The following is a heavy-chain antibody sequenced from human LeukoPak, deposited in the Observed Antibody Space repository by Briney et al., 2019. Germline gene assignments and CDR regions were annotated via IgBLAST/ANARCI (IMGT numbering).Heavy chain of an antibody. CDR3: ARDMHGSGSCFDY. CDR1: GGSISSYY. D-gene: IGHD3-10*01. CDR2: IYYSGST. J-gene: IGHJ4*02. V-gene: IGHV4-59*01. Sequence: SETLSLTCTVSGGSISSYYWSWIRQPPGKGLEWIGYIYYSGSTNYNPSLKSRVTISVDTSKNQFSLKLSSVTAADTAVYYCARDMHGSGSCFDYWGQGTLVTVSS.